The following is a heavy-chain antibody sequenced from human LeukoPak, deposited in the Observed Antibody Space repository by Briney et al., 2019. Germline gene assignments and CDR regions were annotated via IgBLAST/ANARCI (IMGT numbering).Heavy chain of an antibody. CDR3: AKAASSSWPSYQYGMDV. CDR1: GFTFSSYA. CDR2: ISGSGGST. V-gene: IGHV3-23*01. D-gene: IGHD6-13*01. J-gene: IGHJ6*02. Sequence: GALRLSCAASGFTFSSYAMSWVRQAPGKGLEWVSAISGSGGSTYYADSVKGRFTISRDNSKNTVYLQMNDLRVDDTAVYYCAKAASSSWPSYQYGMDVWGQGTTVTVSS.